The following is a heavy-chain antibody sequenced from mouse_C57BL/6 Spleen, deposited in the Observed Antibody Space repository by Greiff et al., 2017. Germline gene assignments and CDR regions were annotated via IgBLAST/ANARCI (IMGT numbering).Heavy chain of an antibody. CDR3: AKIYYGSRGAY. CDR2: IWSGGST. J-gene: IGHJ3*01. D-gene: IGHD1-1*01. Sequence: QVHVKQSGPGLVQPSQSLSITCTVSGFSLTSYGVHWVRQPPGKGLEWLGVIWSGGSTDYNAAFISRLSISKDNSKSQVFFKMNSLQADDTAIYYCAKIYYGSRGAYWGQGTLVTVSA. V-gene: IGHV2-4*01. CDR1: GFSLTSYG.